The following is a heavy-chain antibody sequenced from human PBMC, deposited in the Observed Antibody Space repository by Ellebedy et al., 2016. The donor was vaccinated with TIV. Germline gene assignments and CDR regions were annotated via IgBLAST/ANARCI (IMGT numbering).Heavy chain of an antibody. D-gene: IGHD5-24*01. CDR2: IYPDDSDA. Sequence: GESLKISXKTSGYSFSKHWIAWVRQMPGKGLEWMGFIYPDDSDARYSPSFQGQVTISSDKSINTAYLQWRGLKASDTAMYYCARPGGEMATSYFDYWGQGTLVTVSS. J-gene: IGHJ4*02. V-gene: IGHV5-51*01. CDR1: GYSFSKHW. CDR3: ARPGGEMATSYFDY.